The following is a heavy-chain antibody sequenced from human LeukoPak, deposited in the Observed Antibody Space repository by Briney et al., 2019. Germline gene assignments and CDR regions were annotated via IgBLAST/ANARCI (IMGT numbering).Heavy chain of an antibody. J-gene: IGHJ4*02. CDR1: GFTVSSNY. Sequence: GGSLRLSCAASGFTVSSNYMSWVRQAPGKGLEWVSVIYSGGGTYYADSVKGRFTISRDNSKNTLYLQMNSLRAEDTAVYYCASCRDGYNYPYYFDYWGQGTLVTVSS. CDR2: IYSGGGT. D-gene: IGHD5-24*01. CDR3: ASCRDGYNYPYYFDY. V-gene: IGHV3-53*01.